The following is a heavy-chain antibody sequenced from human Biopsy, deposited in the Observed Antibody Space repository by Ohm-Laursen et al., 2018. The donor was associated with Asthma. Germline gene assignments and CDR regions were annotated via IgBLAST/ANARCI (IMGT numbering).Heavy chain of an antibody. D-gene: IGHD6-19*01. CDR1: GASIKTDDHY. V-gene: IGHV4-30-4*01. Sequence: TLSLTWTVSGASIKTDDHYWSWLRQPPGKGLEWFGFIHYSGSTSYNPSLKGGVTISVDTSKNQFSLKLSSVTAADTAVYYCARASVAASSNWFDPWVQETLVTVSS. J-gene: IGHJ5*02. CDR3: ARASVAASSNWFDP. CDR2: IHYSGST.